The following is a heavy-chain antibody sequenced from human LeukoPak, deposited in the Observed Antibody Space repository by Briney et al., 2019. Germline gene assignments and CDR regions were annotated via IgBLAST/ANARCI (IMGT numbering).Heavy chain of an antibody. D-gene: IGHD3-16*01. Sequence: GRSLRLSCAASGFTFSTYAMHWVRQAPGKGLEWVAVISHDESNKYYADSVEGRFTISRDNSKNTGYLQMNSLRAGDTAVFYCARGFGGTGFHYKRYYGMDAWGQGTTVTVSS. CDR2: ISHDESNK. CDR1: GFTFSTYA. V-gene: IGHV3-30-3*01. CDR3: ARGFGGTGFHYKRYYGMDA. J-gene: IGHJ6*02.